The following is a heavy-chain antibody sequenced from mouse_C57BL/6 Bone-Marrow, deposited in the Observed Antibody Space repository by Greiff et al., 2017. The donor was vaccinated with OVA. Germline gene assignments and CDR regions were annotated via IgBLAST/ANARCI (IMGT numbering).Heavy chain of an antibody. D-gene: IGHD2-3*01. Sequence: VMLQESGAELARPGASVKLSCKASGYTFTSYGISWVKQRPGQGLEWIGEIYHKSGNTYYIEKFKGKAILTADKASSIAYMELRSLTSEESAVAFDGGTWGFAYWGKGTLVTVSA. CDR2: IYHKSGNT. CDR3: GGTWGFAY. V-gene: IGHV1-81*01. CDR1: GYTFTSYG. J-gene: IGHJ3*01.